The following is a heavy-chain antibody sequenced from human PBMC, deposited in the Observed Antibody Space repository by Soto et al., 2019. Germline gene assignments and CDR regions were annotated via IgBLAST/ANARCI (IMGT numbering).Heavy chain of an antibody. D-gene: IGHD4-17*01. CDR1: GFTFSDYS. CDR2: VSSSSTYT. Sequence: GGSLRLSCAASGFTFSDYSMNWVRQAPGKGLEWVSSVSSSSTYTYYTDSVKGRFTISRDNAKNSLYLQMNSLRAEDTAVYYCARDRRWGDYREINWFDSWGQGTLVTVSS. CDR3: ARDRRWGDYREINWFDS. V-gene: IGHV3-21*01. J-gene: IGHJ5*01.